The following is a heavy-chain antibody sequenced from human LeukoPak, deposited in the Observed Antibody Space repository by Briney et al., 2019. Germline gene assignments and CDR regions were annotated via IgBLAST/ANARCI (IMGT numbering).Heavy chain of an antibody. V-gene: IGHV5-51*01. CDR1: GYNFTSYW. CDR2: IFPGDSDS. Sequence: GESLKTSCNASGYNFTSYWIGWVRQMPGKGLEWMGIIFPGDSDSTYRPSFQDQVTISVDKSINTAYLQWSSLKASATAVYYCARTYSPTYAMDVWGQGTTVTVSS. J-gene: IGHJ6*02. CDR3: ARTYSPTYAMDV. D-gene: IGHD6-13*01.